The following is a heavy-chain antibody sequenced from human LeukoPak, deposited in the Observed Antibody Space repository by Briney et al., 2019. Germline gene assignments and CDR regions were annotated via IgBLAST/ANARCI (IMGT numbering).Heavy chain of an antibody. CDR1: GYTFTGYY. D-gene: IGHD3-22*01. CDR2: INPDTGRT. V-gene: IGHV1-2*02. Sequence: ASVKVSCKASGYTFTGYYMHWVRQAPGQGLEWTGWINPDTGRTNYAQKFQGRVTMTRDTSITTAYMELTRLTSDDTAVYSCARGTYYDSSAYSGVRLFDYWGQGTLVTVSS. CDR3: ARGTYYDSSAYSGVRLFDY. J-gene: IGHJ4*02.